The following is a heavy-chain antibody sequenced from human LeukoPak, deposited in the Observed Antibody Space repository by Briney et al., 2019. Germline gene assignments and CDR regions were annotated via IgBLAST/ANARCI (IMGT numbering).Heavy chain of an antibody. J-gene: IGHJ4*02. CDR1: GFTFSNAW. CDR3: AKDSRGVDY. Sequence: GGSLRLSCAASGFTFSNAWMSWVRQAPGKGLEWVSAISGSGGSTYYADSVKGRFTISRDNSKNTLYLQMNSLRAEDTAVYYCAKDSRGVDYWGQGTLVTVSS. CDR2: ISGSGGST. V-gene: IGHV3-23*01. D-gene: IGHD3-10*01.